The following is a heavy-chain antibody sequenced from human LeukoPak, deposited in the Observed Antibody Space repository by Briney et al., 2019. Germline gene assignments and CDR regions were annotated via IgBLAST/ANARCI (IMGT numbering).Heavy chain of an antibody. J-gene: IGHJ4*02. Sequence: GGSLRLSCAASGFTFSRYTMNWLRQAPGRGLEWVSHISSSSSTIYYADSVKGRFTISRDNAKNSLYLQMNSLRAEDTAVYYCARCPYSFGFAPPDYWGQGTLVTVSS. CDR3: ARCPYSFGFAPPDY. V-gene: IGHV3-48*01. D-gene: IGHD5-18*01. CDR2: ISSSSSTI. CDR1: GFTFSRYT.